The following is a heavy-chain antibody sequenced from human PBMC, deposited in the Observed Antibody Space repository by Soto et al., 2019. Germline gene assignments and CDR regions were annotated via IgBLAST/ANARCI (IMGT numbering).Heavy chain of an antibody. CDR3: ARGRLLDWLF. Sequence: SETLSLTCAVYGGSFSGYYWSWIRQPPGKGLEWIGEINHSGSTNYNPSLKSRVTISVDTSKNQFSLKLSSVTAADTAVYYCARGRLLDWLFWCQGTFVTGSS. V-gene: IGHV4-34*01. CDR2: INHSGST. CDR1: GGSFSGYY. J-gene: IGHJ4*02. D-gene: IGHD3-3*01.